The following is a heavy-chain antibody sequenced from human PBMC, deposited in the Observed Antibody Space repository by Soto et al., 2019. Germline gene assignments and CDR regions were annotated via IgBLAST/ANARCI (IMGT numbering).Heavy chain of an antibody. D-gene: IGHD6-19*01. Sequence: GASVKVSCKASGGTFISYAISWVRQAPGQGLEWMGGIIPIFGTANYAQKFQGRVTITADESTSTAYMELSSLRSEDTAVYYCARGPDPGGQWLVPSYFDYWGQGTLVTV. J-gene: IGHJ4*02. CDR3: ARGPDPGGQWLVPSYFDY. CDR1: GGTFISYA. V-gene: IGHV1-69*13. CDR2: IIPIFGTA.